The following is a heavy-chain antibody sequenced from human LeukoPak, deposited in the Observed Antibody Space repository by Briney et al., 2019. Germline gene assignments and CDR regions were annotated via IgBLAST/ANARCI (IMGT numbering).Heavy chain of an antibody. D-gene: IGHD3-9*01. CDR3: ARDFGPNILTGYFFDH. CDR1: EFNFKTYG. CDR2: MTSGGSYK. V-gene: IGHV3-21*01. J-gene: IGHJ4*02. Sequence: GGSLRLSCAASEFNFKTYGMSWVRQAPGKGLEWVSSMTSGGSYKYYADSVKGRFTISRDNSKNSLYLQMNGRRAEDTAVYYCARDFGPNILTGYFFDHWGQGTLITVSS.